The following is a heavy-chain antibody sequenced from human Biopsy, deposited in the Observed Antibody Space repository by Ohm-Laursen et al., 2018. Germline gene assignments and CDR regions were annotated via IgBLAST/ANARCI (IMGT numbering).Heavy chain of an antibody. D-gene: IGHD5-18*01. CDR1: GFTLSDG. V-gene: IGHV3-53*01. Sequence: GSLRLSCAATGFTLSDGMTWVRQAPGKGLEWVSFIYGDGRTFYAGSVKDRFTLSRNTSNNLMFLQMDSLRADDTAVYYCARGGIVSVHSYGRMGLFYFDSWGQGILVTVAS. CDR3: ARGGIVSVHSYGRMGLFYFDS. CDR2: IYGDGRT. J-gene: IGHJ4*02.